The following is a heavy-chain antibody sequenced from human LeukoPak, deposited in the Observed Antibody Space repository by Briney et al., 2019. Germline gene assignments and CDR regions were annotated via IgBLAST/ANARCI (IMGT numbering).Heavy chain of an antibody. D-gene: IGHD3-9*01. CDR1: GFTFSSYG. CDR2: IWYDGSNK. J-gene: IGHJ6*03. Sequence: GGSLRLSCAASGFTFSSYGMHWVRQAPGKGLEWVAVIWYDGSNKYYADSVKGRFTISRDNSKNTLYLQMNSLRAEDTAVYYCAKDNYDILTGYSHYYYYMDVWGKGTTVTVSS. CDR3: AKDNYDILTGYSHYYYYMDV. V-gene: IGHV3-33*06.